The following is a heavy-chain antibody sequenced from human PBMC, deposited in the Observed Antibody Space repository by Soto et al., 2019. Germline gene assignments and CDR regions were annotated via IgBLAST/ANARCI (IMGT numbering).Heavy chain of an antibody. V-gene: IGHV3-23*01. CDR1: GFTFNKYA. Sequence: LESGGGLVQPGGSLRLSCTASGFTFNKYAMTWVRQAPGKGLEWVSAISGGDGSTYYADSVKGRFTISRDNSKNTLFRQLTSLRLEETGIYYCAKAPPQTRGVSPATLGNPFAHWGQGTRVTVSS. D-gene: IGHD3-10*01. CDR3: AKAPPQTRGVSPATLGNPFAH. J-gene: IGHJ4*02. CDR2: ISGGDGST.